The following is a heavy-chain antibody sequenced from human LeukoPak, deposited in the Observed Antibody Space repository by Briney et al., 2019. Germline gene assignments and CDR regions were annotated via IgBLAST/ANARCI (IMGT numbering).Heavy chain of an antibody. CDR3: ARDRYYYDSSGYLFDY. Sequence: SSETLSLTCTVSGDSISSYYWSWIRQPAGKGLEWIGRIYNSGSTNYNPSLKSRVTVSVDTSKNQFSLKLSSVTAADTAVYYCARDRYYYDSSGYLFDYWGQGTLVTVSS. J-gene: IGHJ4*02. D-gene: IGHD3-22*01. CDR1: GDSISSYY. CDR2: IYNSGST. V-gene: IGHV4-4*07.